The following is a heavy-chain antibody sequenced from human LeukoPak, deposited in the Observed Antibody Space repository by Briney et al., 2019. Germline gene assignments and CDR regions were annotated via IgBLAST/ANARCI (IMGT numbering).Heavy chain of an antibody. J-gene: IGHJ4*02. V-gene: IGHV5-51*01. CDR3: ARHGSGRGLDY. D-gene: IGHD6-19*01. Sequence: GESLQISCKGSGYSLTSYWLAWVRQMPGKGLELMGIIYPGDSDTRYSPSFQGQVTISADKSISTAYLQWSSLSLKASDTAMYYCARHGSGRGLDYWGQGTLVTVSS. CDR2: IYPGDSDT. CDR1: GYSLTSYW.